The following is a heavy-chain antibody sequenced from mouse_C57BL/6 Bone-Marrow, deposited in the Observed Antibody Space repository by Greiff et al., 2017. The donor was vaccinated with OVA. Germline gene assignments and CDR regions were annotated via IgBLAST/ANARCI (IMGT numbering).Heavy chain of an antibody. CDR2: IYPRSGNT. J-gene: IGHJ2*01. CDR1: GYTFTSYG. CDR3: ARRGPYFDY. V-gene: IGHV1-81*01. Sequence: QVQLQQSGAELARPGASVKLSCKASGYTFTSYGISWVKQRPGQGLEWIGEIYPRSGNTYYNEKFKGKATLTADKSSSTAYMELRSLTSEDSAVYFCARRGPYFDYWGQGTTLTVSS.